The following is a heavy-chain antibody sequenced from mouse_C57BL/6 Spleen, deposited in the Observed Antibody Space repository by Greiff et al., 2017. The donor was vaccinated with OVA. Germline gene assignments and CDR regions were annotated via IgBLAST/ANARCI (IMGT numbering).Heavy chain of an antibody. V-gene: IGHV1-81*01. Sequence: QVQLQQSGAELARPGASVKLSCKASGYTFTSYGISWVKQRTGQGLEWIGEIYPRSGNTYYNEKFKGKATLTADKSSSTAYMELRSLTSEDSAVYFCARYEGLGRTSLAYWGQGTLVTVSA. CDR3: ARYEGLGRTSLAY. D-gene: IGHD4-1*01. J-gene: IGHJ3*01. CDR1: GYTFTSYG. CDR2: IYPRSGNT.